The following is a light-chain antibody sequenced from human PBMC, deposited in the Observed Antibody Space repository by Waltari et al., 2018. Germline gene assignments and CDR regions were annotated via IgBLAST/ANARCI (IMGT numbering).Light chain of an antibody. V-gene: IGKV3-20*01. CDR3: QQYGSSPST. J-gene: IGKJ1*01. Sequence: DIVLTQFPGTLSLSPGERATLLCRASQSISSKYLAWYQQKPGQSPRLVIYAASSSATAFPDRFSGSGSGTDFTLTISRLEPEEFSVYYCQQYGSSPSTFGQGTKVEIK. CDR2: AAS. CDR1: QSISSKY.